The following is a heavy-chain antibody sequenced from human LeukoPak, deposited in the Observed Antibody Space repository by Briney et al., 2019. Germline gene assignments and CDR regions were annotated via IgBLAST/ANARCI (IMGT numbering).Heavy chain of an antibody. J-gene: IGHJ4*02. CDR3: ARDRTYCSSTSCYGMFDY. CDR1: GVSVSSGGYY. V-gene: IGHV4-61*08. D-gene: IGHD2-2*01. Sequence: SETLSLTCTVSGVSVSSGGYYWSWIRQPPGKGLEWIGYIYNSGSTNYNPSLKSRVTISVDTSKNQFSLKLSSVTAADTAVYYCARDRTYCSSTSCYGMFDYWGQGTLVTDSS. CDR2: IYNSGST.